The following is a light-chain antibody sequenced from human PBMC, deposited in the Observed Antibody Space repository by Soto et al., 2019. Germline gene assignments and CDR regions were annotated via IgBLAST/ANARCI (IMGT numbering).Light chain of an antibody. CDR2: EGS. J-gene: IGLJ1*01. CDR3: CSYAGSSTFVYV. V-gene: IGLV2-23*01. CDR1: SSDVGSYNL. Sequence: QSVLTQPASVSGAPGQSITISCTGTSSDVGSYNLVSWYQQHPGKAPKLMIYEGSKRPSGVSNRFSGSKTGNTASLISSGLQAEDEADYYCCSYAGSSTFVYVFGTGTKLTVL.